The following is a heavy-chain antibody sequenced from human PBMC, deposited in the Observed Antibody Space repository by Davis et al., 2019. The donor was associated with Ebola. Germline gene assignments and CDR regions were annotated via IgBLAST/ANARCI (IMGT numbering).Heavy chain of an antibody. CDR3: AKEHPAERPTISHHDAFEI. CDR1: GFTFSTYA. V-gene: IGHV3-23*01. D-gene: IGHD5-24*01. J-gene: IGHJ3*02. CDR2: ISAGGENA. Sequence: PGGSLRLSCEASGFTFSTYAVSWVRQAPGKGLEWASAISAGGENAYYADSVKGRFTISRDNSKNTVYLQIDSLRAEDTAVYYCAKEHPAERPTISHHDAFEIWGHGTVVTVAS.